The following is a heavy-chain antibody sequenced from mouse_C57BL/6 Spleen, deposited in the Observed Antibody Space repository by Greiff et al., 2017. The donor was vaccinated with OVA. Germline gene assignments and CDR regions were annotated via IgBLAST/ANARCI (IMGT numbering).Heavy chain of an antibody. J-gene: IGHJ1*03. V-gene: IGHV5-6*01. CDR1: GFTFSSYG. Sequence: EVNLVESGGDLVKPGGSLKLSCAASGFTFSSYGMSWVRQTPDKRLEWVATISSGGSYTYYPDSVKGRFTISRDNAKNTLYLQMSSLKSEDTAMYYCARNYGSSHWYFDVWGTGTTVTVSS. CDR2: ISSGGSYT. CDR3: ARNYGSSHWYFDV. D-gene: IGHD1-1*01.